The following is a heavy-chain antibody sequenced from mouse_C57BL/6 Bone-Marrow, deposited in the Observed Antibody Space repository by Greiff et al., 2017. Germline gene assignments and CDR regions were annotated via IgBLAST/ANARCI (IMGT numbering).Heavy chain of an antibody. CDR2: ISSGGIYT. Sequence: EVQLQESGGDLVKPGGSLKLSCAASGFTFSSYGMSWVRQTPDKRLEWVATISSGGIYTYYPDSVKGRFTISRDNAKNTLYLQMSSLKSEDTAMYYCARHGDYYGSSYWYFDVWGTGTTVTVSS. CDR3: ARHGDYYGSSYWYFDV. D-gene: IGHD1-1*01. V-gene: IGHV5-6*01. CDR1: GFTFSSYG. J-gene: IGHJ1*03.